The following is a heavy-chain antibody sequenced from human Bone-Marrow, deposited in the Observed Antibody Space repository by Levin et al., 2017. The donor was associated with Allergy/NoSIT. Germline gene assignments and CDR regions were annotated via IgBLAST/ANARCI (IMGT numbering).Heavy chain of an antibody. CDR3: TRVRRGFDDTRTTSQYYYYDMDV. CDR2: IYPGDSDT. Sequence: GESLKISCKGSGHTFNNYWIGWVRQMSGKGLESMGIIYPGDSDTRYSPSFQGQVTISVDKSINTAYLQWTSLKASDTATYFCTRVRRGFDDTRTTSQYYYYDMDVWGQGTTVIVSS. D-gene: IGHD2/OR15-2a*01. J-gene: IGHJ6*02. CDR1: GHTFNNYW. V-gene: IGHV5-51*01.